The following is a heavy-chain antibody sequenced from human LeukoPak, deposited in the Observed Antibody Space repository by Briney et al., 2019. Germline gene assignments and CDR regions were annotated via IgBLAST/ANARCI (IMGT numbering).Heavy chain of an antibody. CDR3: ARPVDYNAGDY. J-gene: IGHJ4*02. D-gene: IGHD5-12*01. CDR2: INTDGSST. Sequence: GGSLRLSCAASGFTFSSYWMHWVRQAPGKGLVWVSRINTDGSSTSYADSVKGRFTISRDNAKNSLYLQMNSLRAEDTAVYYCARPVDYNAGDYWGQGTLVTVSS. CDR1: GFTFSSYW. V-gene: IGHV3-74*01.